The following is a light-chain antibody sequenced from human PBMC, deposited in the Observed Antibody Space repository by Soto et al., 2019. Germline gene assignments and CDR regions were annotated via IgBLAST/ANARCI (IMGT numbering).Light chain of an antibody. CDR3: QQYNDYSWT. CDR1: XXXXXX. J-gene: IGKJ1*01. V-gene: IGKV1-5*03. CDR2: KAS. Sequence: IQMTQSPSTLSASVGDRVAITCRASXXXXXXLAWYQQKPGKDPRFLIYKASSLESGVPSRFXXXGXXXXXXXXXXXLXPDDFATXYCQQYNDYSWTFGQGTKVEIK.